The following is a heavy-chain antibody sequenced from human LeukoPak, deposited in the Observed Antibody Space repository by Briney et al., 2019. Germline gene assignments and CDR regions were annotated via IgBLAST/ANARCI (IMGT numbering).Heavy chain of an antibody. CDR3: VRAGAWTPYYYYGMHF. CDR1: GGSISSYY. CDR2: VYTRGNTNYT. D-gene: IGHD7-27*01. V-gene: IGHV4-4*07. J-gene: IGHJ6*02. Sequence: PSETLSLTCTVSGGSISSYYWSWIRQPAGKGLEWIGRVYTRGNTNYTNYNPSLKSRVTMSVDTSKNQFSLKLNSVTAADTAVYYCVRAGAWTPYYYYGMHFWGQGTTVTVSS.